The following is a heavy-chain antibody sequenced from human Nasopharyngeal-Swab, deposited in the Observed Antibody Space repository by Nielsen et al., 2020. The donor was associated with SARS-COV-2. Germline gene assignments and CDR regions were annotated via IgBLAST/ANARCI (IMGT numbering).Heavy chain of an antibody. CDR3: ARYSSSWLYYYGMDV. CDR2: IIPIFGTA. V-gene: IGHV1-69*13. Sequence: SVKVSCKASGYTFSNYGISWVRQAPGQGLEWMGGIIPIFGTANYAQKFQGRVTITADESTSTAYMELSSLRSEDTAVYYCARYSSSWLYYYGMDVWGQGTTVTVSS. CDR1: GYTFSNYG. D-gene: IGHD6-13*01. J-gene: IGHJ6*02.